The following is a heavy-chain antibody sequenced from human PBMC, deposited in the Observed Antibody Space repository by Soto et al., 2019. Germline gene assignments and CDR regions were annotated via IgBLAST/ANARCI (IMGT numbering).Heavy chain of an antibody. D-gene: IGHD3-16*01. CDR3: ARARGG. Sequence: ESGGGVVQPGRSLRLSCAASGFTFSSYAMHWVRQAPGKGLEWVAVISYDGSNKYYADSVKGRFTISRDNSKNTLYLQMSSLGAGDTAVYYCARARGGWGQGTLVTVSS. V-gene: IGHV3-30-3*01. J-gene: IGHJ4*02. CDR2: ISYDGSNK. CDR1: GFTFSSYA.